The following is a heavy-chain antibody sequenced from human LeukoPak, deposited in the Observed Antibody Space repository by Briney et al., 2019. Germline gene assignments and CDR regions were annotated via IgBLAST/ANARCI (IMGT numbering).Heavy chain of an antibody. V-gene: IGHV4-4*02. D-gene: IGHD3-3*01. CDR2: VHLDGRT. CDR3: AREGGFYRPLDY. CDR1: GGSVINTNW. J-gene: IGHJ4*02. Sequence: SETLSLTCGVSGGSVINTNWWTWVRQPPGKGLEWIGEVHLDGRTNYNPSLESRLTMSVDASENQVSLKLTSVTAADTAVYYCAREGGFYRPLDYSGQGTLVTVSS.